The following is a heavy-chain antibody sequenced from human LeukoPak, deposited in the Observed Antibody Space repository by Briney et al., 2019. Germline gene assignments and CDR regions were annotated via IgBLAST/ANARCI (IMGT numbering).Heavy chain of an antibody. J-gene: IGHJ4*02. CDR2: ISGSGGSR. CDR1: GFTFSNYA. CDR3: AKDRTWNAASYYFDY. D-gene: IGHD1-1*01. Sequence: GGSLRLSCAASGFTFSNYAMSWVRQAPGKGLEWVSGISGSGGSRYYADSVKGRFTISRDNSKNTLYLQMNSLRAEDTAVYYCAKDRTWNAASYYFDYWGQGTLVTASS. V-gene: IGHV3-23*01.